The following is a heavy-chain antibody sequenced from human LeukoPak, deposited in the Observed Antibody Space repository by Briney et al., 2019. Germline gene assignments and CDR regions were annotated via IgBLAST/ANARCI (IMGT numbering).Heavy chain of an antibody. CDR2: IYYSGST. J-gene: IGHJ4*02. CDR1: GGSISSGGYY. V-gene: IGHV4-31*03. D-gene: IGHD4-23*01. CDR3: ARDRLLGGNFDY. Sequence: PSETLSLTCTVSGGSISSGGYYWSWIRQHPGKGLEWIGYIYYSGSTYYSPSLKSRVTISVDTSKNQFSLKLSSVTAADTAVYYCARDRLLGGNFDYWGQGTLVTVSS.